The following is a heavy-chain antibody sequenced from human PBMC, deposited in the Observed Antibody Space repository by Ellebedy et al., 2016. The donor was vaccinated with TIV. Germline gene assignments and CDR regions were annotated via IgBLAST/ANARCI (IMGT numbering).Heavy chain of an antibody. D-gene: IGHD2-21*01. Sequence: MPSETLSLTCNVSGDSMTSNDHYWAWIRQPPGKGLEWIGTVYYSGSPYYNPSFKSRVTLSADTSKHQFSLNLRTVTAADTAVYYCARIDPWQPIDDWGQGILVTVSS. V-gene: IGHV4-39*01. CDR3: ARIDPWQPIDD. CDR2: VYYSGSP. J-gene: IGHJ4*02. CDR1: GDSMTSNDHY.